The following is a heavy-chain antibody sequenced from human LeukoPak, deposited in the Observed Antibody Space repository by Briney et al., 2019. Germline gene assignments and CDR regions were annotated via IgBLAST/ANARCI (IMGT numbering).Heavy chain of an antibody. D-gene: IGHD6-19*01. CDR2: IWYDGSNK. Sequence: GGSLRLSCAASGFTFSSYSMNWVRQAPGKGLEWVAVIWYDGSNKYYADSVKGRFTISRDNSKNTLYLQMNSLRAEDTAVYYCAREAVAAREFDYWGQGTLVTVSS. V-gene: IGHV3-33*08. J-gene: IGHJ4*02. CDR3: AREAVAAREFDY. CDR1: GFTFSSYS.